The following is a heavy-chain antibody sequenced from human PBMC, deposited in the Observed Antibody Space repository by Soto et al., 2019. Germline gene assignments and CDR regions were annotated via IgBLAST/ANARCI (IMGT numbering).Heavy chain of an antibody. D-gene: IGHD3-10*01. J-gene: IGHJ3*02. V-gene: IGHV4-59*01. CDR3: ARDHGVYYGSGRGGAFDI. CDR1: GGSISSYY. Sequence: QVQLQESGPGLVKPSETLSLTCTVSGGSISSYYWSWIRQPPGKGLEWIGYIYYSGSTNYNPSLKSRVTTSVDTSKNQFSLKLSSVTAADTAVYYCARDHGVYYGSGRGGAFDIWGQGTMVTVSS. CDR2: IYYSGST.